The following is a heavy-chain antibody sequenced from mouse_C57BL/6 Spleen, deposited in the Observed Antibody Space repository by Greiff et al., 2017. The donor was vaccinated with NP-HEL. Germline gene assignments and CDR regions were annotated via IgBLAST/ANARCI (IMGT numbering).Heavy chain of an antibody. V-gene: IGHV1-9*01. J-gene: IGHJ4*01. Sequence: QVQLQQSGAELMKPGASVKLSCKATGYTFTGYWIEWVKQRPGHGLEWIGEILPGSGSTNYNEKFKGKATFTADTSSNTAYMQLSSLTTEDSALYYCARGGYYYGSSYDYAMDYWGQGTSVTVSS. CDR2: ILPGSGST. D-gene: IGHD1-1*01. CDR3: ARGGYYYGSSYDYAMDY. CDR1: GYTFTGYW.